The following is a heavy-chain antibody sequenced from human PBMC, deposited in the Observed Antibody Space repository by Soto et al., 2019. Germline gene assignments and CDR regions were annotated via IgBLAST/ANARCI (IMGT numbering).Heavy chain of an antibody. J-gene: IGHJ4*02. CDR2: ISGSGGST. V-gene: IGHV3-23*01. CDR3: AKDTPSDDFWSGYGAY. CDR1: GFTFSSYA. Sequence: VQLLESGGGLVQPGGSLRLSCAASGFTFSSYAMSWVRQAPGKGLEWVSAISGSGGSTYYADSVKGRFTISRDNSKNTLYLQMNSLRAEDTAVYYCAKDTPSDDFWSGYGAYWGQGTLVTVSS. D-gene: IGHD3-3*01.